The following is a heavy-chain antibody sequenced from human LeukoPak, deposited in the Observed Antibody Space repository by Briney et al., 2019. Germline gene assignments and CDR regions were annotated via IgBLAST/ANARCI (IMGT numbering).Heavy chain of an antibody. CDR2: ISGSGGST. CDR3: AKAESPYLTGTTNY. Sequence: PGGSLRLSCAVSGFTFSSYAMSWVRQAPGKGLEWVSGISGSGGSTYYADSVKGRFTISRDNSKNTLYLQMNSLRAEDTAVYYCAKAESPYLTGTTNYWGQGTLVTVSS. J-gene: IGHJ4*02. CDR1: GFTFSSYA. V-gene: IGHV3-23*01. D-gene: IGHD1-7*01.